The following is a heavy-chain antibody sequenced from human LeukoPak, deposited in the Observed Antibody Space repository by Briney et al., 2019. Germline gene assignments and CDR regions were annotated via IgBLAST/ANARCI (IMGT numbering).Heavy chain of an antibody. CDR3: AKDISAKSVTAAFDI. J-gene: IGHJ3*02. Sequence: GRSLRLSCAASGFTFSSYGMHWVRQAPGKGLEWVAVISYDGSNKYYADSVKGRFTISRDNSKNTLYLQMNSLRAEDTAVYYCAKDISAKSVTAAFDIWRQGTMVTVSS. D-gene: IGHD3-10*01. CDR1: GFTFSSYG. CDR2: ISYDGSNK. V-gene: IGHV3-30*18.